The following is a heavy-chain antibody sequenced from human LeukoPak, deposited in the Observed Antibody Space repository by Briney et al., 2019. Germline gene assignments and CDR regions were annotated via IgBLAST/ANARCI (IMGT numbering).Heavy chain of an antibody. V-gene: IGHV4-59*08. CDR1: GGSISPYY. D-gene: IGHD2-2*01. CDR3: ARGDCSSTICYSPMDV. CDR2: VSYRGHT. J-gene: IGHJ6*03. Sequence: SETLSLTCSVSGGSISPYYWSWIRQPPGKGLEWIGYVSYRGHTNYNPSLKSRVTISVDTSENQFSLKVTSVTAADTAVYYCARGDCSSTICYSPMDVWGKGTTVTVSS.